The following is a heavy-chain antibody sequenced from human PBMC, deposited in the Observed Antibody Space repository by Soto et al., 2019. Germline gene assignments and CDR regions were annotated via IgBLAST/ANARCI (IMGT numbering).Heavy chain of an antibody. CDR2: IYSGGST. Sequence: EVQLVESGGGLVQPGGSLRLSCAASGFTVSNNYMSWVRQAPGRGLEWVSVIYSGGSTYYADSVKGRFTISRDTSKNMLDLQMNSLRAEDKAVYYCASYPRSSLSIYFDNWGQGTLVTVSS. D-gene: IGHD6-13*01. J-gene: IGHJ4*02. CDR1: GFTVSNNY. V-gene: IGHV3-66*01. CDR3: ASYPRSSLSIYFDN.